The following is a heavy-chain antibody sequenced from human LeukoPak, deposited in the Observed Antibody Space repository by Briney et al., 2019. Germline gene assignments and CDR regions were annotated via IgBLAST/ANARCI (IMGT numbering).Heavy chain of an antibody. J-gene: IGHJ5*02. CDR3: ARDSTFAITFGGDINWFDP. D-gene: IGHD3-16*01. CDR2: IYYSGST. Sequence: SETLSLTCTVSGGSISSRTYYWGWIRQPPGKGLEWIGTIYYSGSTYYNPSLKSRVTISVDTSKNQFSLKLSSVTAADTAVYYCARDSTFAITFGGDINWFDPWGQGTLVTVSS. CDR1: GGSISSRTYY. V-gene: IGHV4-39*07.